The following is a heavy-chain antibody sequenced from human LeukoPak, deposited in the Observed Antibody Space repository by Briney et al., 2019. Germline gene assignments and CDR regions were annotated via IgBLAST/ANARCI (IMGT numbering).Heavy chain of an antibody. Sequence: GGSLRLSCAASGFTFSSYWMHWVRQAPGTGLVWVSRINTDGSSTSYADSVKGRFTISRDNAKNTLYLQMNSLRAEDTAVYYCARAPAAYFDYWGQGTLVTVSS. CDR1: GFTFSSYW. CDR3: ARAPAAYFDY. CDR2: INTDGSST. D-gene: IGHD2-2*01. V-gene: IGHV3-74*01. J-gene: IGHJ4*02.